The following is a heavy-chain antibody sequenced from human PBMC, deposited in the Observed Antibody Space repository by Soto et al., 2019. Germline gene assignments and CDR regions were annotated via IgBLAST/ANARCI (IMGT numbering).Heavy chain of an antibody. CDR2: IIPIFGTA. J-gene: IGHJ5*02. Sequence: SVKGSCTASGGTFSSYAISWVRQAPGQGLEWMGGIIPIFGTANYAQKFQGKVTITADESTSTAYMELSSLRSEDTAVYYCARVDTRLTIFGVGSNWFDPWGQGTLVNLSS. V-gene: IGHV1-69*01. CDR3: ARVDTRLTIFGVGSNWFDP. D-gene: IGHD3-3*01. CDR1: GGTFSSYA.